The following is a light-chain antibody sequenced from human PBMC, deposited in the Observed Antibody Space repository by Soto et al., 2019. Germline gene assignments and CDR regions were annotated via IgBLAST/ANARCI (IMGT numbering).Light chain of an antibody. CDR1: QSVSSSY. J-gene: IGKJ1*01. V-gene: IGKV3-20*01. CDR2: GAS. CDR3: QQYGSSPTT. Sequence: EIVLTQSPGTLSLSPGERATLSCRASQSVSSSYLAWYQQKPGQAHRLLIYGASSRATGSPDRFSGSGSGTDFTLTISRLEPEDFAVYYCQQYGSSPTTFGQGTKVEIK.